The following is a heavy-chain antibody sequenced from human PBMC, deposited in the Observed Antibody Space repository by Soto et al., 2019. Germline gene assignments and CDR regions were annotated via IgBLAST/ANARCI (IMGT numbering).Heavy chain of an antibody. J-gene: IGHJ4*02. D-gene: IGHD2-21*02. Sequence: PSETLSLTCAVYGGSFSGYYWSWIRQPPGKGLEWIGEINHSGSTNYNPSLKSRVTISVDTSKNQFSLKLSSVTAADTAVYYCARVNRAYFGGDCYSGYFDYWGQGTLVTVS. CDR1: GGSFSGYY. CDR3: ARVNRAYFGGDCYSGYFDY. V-gene: IGHV4-34*01. CDR2: INHSGST.